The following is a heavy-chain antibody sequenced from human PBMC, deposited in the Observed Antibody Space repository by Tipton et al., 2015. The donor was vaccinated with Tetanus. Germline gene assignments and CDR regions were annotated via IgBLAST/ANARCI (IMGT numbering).Heavy chain of an antibody. D-gene: IGHD1-1*01. CDR3: VTVNFPNYYHYCMDG. Sequence: LRLSCAVYGASFSDYYWRWIRQAPGKGLEWIGEINHSGSTNHNPSLKSRVTLSVDTSKNQFSLKLNSVTAAYTAMYYFVTVNFPNYYHYCMDGWGQGTTVTVSS. CDR1: GASFSDYY. CDR2: INHSGST. V-gene: IGHV4-34*01. J-gene: IGHJ6*02.